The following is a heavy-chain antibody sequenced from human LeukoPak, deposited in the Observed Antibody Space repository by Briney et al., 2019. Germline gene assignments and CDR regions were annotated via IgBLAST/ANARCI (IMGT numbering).Heavy chain of an antibody. CDR1: GGTFSSYA. CDR3: ARVDTAMVGYWFDP. V-gene: IGHV1-69*04. CDR2: IIPILGIA. Sequence: SVRVSCKASGGTFSSYAIRWVRRAPGQGLEWMGRIIPILGIANYAQKFQGRVTITADKSTSTAYMELSSLRSEDTAGYYCARVDTAMVGYWFDPWGQGTLVTVSS. D-gene: IGHD5-18*01. J-gene: IGHJ5*02.